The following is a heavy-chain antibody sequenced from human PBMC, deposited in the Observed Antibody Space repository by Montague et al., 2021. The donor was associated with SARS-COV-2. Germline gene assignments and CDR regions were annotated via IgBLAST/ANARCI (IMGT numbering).Heavy chain of an antibody. CDR2: ICYSGST. Sequence: SETLSLTCTVSGGSISSYYWSWIRQPPGKGLEWIGYICYSGSTNYNPSLQSRVTISVDTSKNQFSLKLSSVTAADTAVYYCARDGHIAARPADYGMDVWGQGTTVTVSS. D-gene: IGHD6-6*01. CDR3: ARDGHIAARPADYGMDV. V-gene: IGHV4-59*01. J-gene: IGHJ6*02. CDR1: GGSISSYY.